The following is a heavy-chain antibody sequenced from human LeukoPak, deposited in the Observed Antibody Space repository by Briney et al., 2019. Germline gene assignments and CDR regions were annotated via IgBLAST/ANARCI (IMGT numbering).Heavy chain of an antibody. V-gene: IGHV3-23*01. J-gene: IGHJ4*02. D-gene: IGHD6-6*01. CDR1: RLSLGTDA. CDR2: IDNSGGYT. Sequence: GGSLRLSCAASRLSLGTDAMSMVPQAPGKGLEWVSTIDNSGGYTYYGDSVKGRFTISRDNSQNTLFLQMNSLRVDASALYYCARGECGEITARHFDYWGQGTLVTVSS. CDR3: ARGECGEITARHFDY.